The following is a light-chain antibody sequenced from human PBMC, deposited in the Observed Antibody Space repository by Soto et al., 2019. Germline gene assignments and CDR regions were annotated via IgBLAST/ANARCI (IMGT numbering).Light chain of an antibody. J-gene: IGLJ1*01. Sequence: SYELTQPPSVSGCPGQTARITCSGDELPKEYAYWYQQKPGQAPLLVIYKDTERPSGIPERFSASSSGTTVTLTISGVQAEDEGDYYCLSADSSRLYVFGTGTKVTVL. CDR2: KDT. CDR1: ELPKEY. CDR3: LSADSSRLYV. V-gene: IGLV3-25*02.